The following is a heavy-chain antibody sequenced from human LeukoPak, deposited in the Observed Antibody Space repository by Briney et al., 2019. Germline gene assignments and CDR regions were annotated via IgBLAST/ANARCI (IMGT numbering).Heavy chain of an antibody. CDR2: ISGSGGST. Sequence: GGSLRLSCAASGFTFSSYAMSWARQAPGKGLEWVSGISGSGGSTYYADSVKGRFTISRDNSKNTLYLQMRSLRAEDTAVYYCAKLWLPYYYGMDVWGQGTLVTVSS. CDR1: GFTFSSYA. CDR3: AKLWLPYYYGMDV. D-gene: IGHD6-19*01. V-gene: IGHV3-23*01. J-gene: IGHJ6*02.